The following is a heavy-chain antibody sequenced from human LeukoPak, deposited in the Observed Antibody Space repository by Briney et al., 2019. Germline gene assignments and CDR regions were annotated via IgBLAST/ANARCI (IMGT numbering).Heavy chain of an antibody. J-gene: IGHJ5*02. CDR3: ACYGATIFSVLGWFYP. V-gene: IGHV4-34*01. Sequence: SETLSLTCAVYGGSFSGYYWSWIRQPPGKGLEWIGEINHSGSTNYNPSLKSRVTISVDTSKNQFSLKLSSVTAADTAVYYCACYGATIFSVLGWFYPWGQGTLVTVSS. CDR2: INHSGST. CDR1: GGSFSGYY. D-gene: IGHD5-24*01.